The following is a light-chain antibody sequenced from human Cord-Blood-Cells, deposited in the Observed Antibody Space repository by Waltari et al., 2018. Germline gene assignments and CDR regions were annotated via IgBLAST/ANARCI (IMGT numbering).Light chain of an antibody. V-gene: IGLV2-14*01. J-gene: IGLJ3*02. CDR1: SRDVGGYNH. CDR2: DVS. Sequence: QSALTQPASVSGSPGQSITISCTGTSRDVGGYNHASWYQQHPGKAPKLMIYDVSKRPSGVSNRFSGSKSGNTASLTISGLQAEDEADYYCSSYTSSSTWVFGGGTKLTVL. CDR3: SSYTSSSTWV.